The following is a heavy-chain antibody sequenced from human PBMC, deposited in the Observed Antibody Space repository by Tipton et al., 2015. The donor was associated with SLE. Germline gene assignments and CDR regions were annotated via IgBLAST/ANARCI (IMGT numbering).Heavy chain of an antibody. CDR2: IYYSGST. J-gene: IGHJ3*02. CDR3: ARGPGILAAFDI. Sequence: TLSLTCAVYGGSFSGYYWSWIRQPPGKGLEWIGSIYYSGSTYYNPSLKSRVTISVDTSKNQFSLKLSSVTAADTAVYYCARGPGILAAFDIWGQGTMVTVSS. CDR1: GGSFSGYY. D-gene: IGHD1-26*01. V-gene: IGHV4-34*01.